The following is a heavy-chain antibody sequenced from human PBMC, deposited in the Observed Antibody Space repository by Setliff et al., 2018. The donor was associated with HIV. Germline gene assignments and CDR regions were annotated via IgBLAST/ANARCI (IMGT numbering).Heavy chain of an antibody. CDR3: ARDAITFGY. Sequence: PGGSLRLSCAASGFTFRNYWMHWVRQAPGKGLVWVSRINSDGSSTRYADSVKGRFTISRDNAKNTLYLQMNSLRADDTAVYYCARDAITFGYWGQGTLVTVSS. V-gene: IGHV3-74*01. CDR2: INSDGSST. CDR1: GFTFRNYW. J-gene: IGHJ4*02. D-gene: IGHD1-20*01.